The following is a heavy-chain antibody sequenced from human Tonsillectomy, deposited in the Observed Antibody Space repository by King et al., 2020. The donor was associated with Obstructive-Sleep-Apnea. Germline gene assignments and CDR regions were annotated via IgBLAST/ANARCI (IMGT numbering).Heavy chain of an antibody. D-gene: IGHD1-7*01. CDR2: IYYSGST. V-gene: IGHV4-31*03. CDR3: AREGTDGGYFDY. J-gene: IGHJ4*02. CDR1: GGSISSGGYY. Sequence: QLQESGPGLVKPSQTLSLTCTVSGGSISSGGYYWSWIRQHPGKGLEWIEYIYYSGSTYYNPSLKSRVTISVDTSKNQFPLKLSSVTAADPAVYYCAREGTDGGYFDYWGQGTLVTVSS.